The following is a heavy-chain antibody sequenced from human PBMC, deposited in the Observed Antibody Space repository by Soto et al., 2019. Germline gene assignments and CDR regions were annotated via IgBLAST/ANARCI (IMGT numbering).Heavy chain of an antibody. CDR2: TNPKSGYT. V-gene: IGHV1-8*01. Sequence: QVQLVQSGAEVKKPGASVKVSCKTSGYTFTNYDINRVRQATGQGLERMGWTNPKSGYTGSAQKFQGRVTMTRDSSIRTAYMELHSLTSEDTAVYYCARTAGDLDYWGQGTLITVSS. CDR1: GYTFTNYD. J-gene: IGHJ4*02. D-gene: IGHD4-17*01. CDR3: ARTAGDLDY.